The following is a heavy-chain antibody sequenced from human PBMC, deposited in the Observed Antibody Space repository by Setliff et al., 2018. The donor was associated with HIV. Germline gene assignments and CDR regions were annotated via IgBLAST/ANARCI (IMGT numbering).Heavy chain of an antibody. V-gene: IGHV1-3*01. Sequence: ASVKVSCKASGYTFTSYVMHWVRQAPGQRLEWMGWINAGNGNTKYSQRFQGRVTFTRDTSASTAYMELSSLRSEDTAVYYCAREGKFRYYYYMDVWGKGTTVTVSS. CDR1: GYTFTSYV. CDR2: INAGNGNT. J-gene: IGHJ6*03. D-gene: IGHD3-10*01. CDR3: AREGKFRYYYYMDV.